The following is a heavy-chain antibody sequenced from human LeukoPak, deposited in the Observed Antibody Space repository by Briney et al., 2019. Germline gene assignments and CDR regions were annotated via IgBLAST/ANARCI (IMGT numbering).Heavy chain of an antibody. V-gene: IGHV3-23*01. CDR3: AKGDYGDYFGY. D-gene: IGHD4-17*01. Sequence: GGSLRLSCAASGFTLSSYAMSWVRQAPGKGLEWVSAISGSGGSTYYADSVKGRFTISRDNSKNTLYLQMNSLRAEDTAVYYCAKGDYGDYFGYWGQGTLVTVSS. CDR1: GFTLSSYA. J-gene: IGHJ4*02. CDR2: ISGSGGST.